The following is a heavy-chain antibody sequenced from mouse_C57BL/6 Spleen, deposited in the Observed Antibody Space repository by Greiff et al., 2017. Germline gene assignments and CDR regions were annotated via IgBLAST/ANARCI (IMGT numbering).Heavy chain of an antibody. D-gene: IGHD1-1*01. CDR1: GYTFTDYN. J-gene: IGHJ3*01. CDR2: INPNNGGT. V-gene: IGHV1-18*01. CDR3: AKPATYGSSYGFAY. Sequence: VQLQQSGPELVKPGASVKIPCKASGYTFTDYNMDWVKQSHGKSLEWIGDINPNNGGTIYNQKFKGKATLTVDKSSSTAYMELRSLTSEDTAVYYCAKPATYGSSYGFAYWGQGTLVTVS.